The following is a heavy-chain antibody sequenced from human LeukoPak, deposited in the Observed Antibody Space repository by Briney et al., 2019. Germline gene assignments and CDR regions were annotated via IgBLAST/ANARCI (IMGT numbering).Heavy chain of an antibody. CDR1: GFTVSSSY. CDR2: LYSGGST. CDR3: ASGLGYSSGYWPSFDY. Sequence: GGSLRLSCAASGFTVSSSYMSWVRQAPGKGLEWVSVLYSGGSTYYADSVKGRFTMSRDNPKNTLYLQMNSLRAEDTAVYYCASGLGYSSGYWPSFDYWGQGTLVTVSS. J-gene: IGHJ4*02. D-gene: IGHD3-22*01. V-gene: IGHV3-53*01.